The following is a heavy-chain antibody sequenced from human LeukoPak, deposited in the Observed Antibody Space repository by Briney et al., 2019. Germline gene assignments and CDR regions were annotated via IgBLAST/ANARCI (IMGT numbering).Heavy chain of an antibody. CDR2: IIPIFGTA. CDR3: ARFSILGYYDSSGYHSYYFDY. Sequence: GASVKVSCKASGGTFSSYAISWVRQAPGQGLEWMGGIIPIFGTANYAQKFQGRVTITADKSTSTAYMELSSLRSEDTAVYYCARFSILGYYDSSGYHSYYFDYWGQGTLVTVSS. CDR1: GGTFSSYA. V-gene: IGHV1-69*06. D-gene: IGHD3-22*01. J-gene: IGHJ4*02.